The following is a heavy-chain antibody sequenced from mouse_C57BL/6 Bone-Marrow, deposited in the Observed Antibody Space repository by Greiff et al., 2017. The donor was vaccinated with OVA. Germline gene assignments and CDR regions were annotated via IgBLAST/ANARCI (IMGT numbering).Heavy chain of an antibody. CDR2: IYPRSGNT. V-gene: IGHV1-81*01. D-gene: IGHD1-1*01. CDR1: GYTFTSYG. J-gene: IGHJ3*01. Sequence: VQVVESGAELARPGASVKLSCKASGYTFTSYGISWVKQRTGQGLEWIGEIYPRSGNTYYNEKFKGKATLTADKSSSTAYMELRSLTSEDSAVYFCARKGYYYGSSGFAYWGQGTLVTVSA. CDR3: ARKGYYYGSSGFAY.